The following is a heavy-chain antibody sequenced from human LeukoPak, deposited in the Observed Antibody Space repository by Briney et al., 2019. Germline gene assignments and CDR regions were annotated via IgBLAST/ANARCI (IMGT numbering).Heavy chain of an antibody. J-gene: IGHJ4*02. CDR1: GDSVSSNSGA. CDR3: ARETSLEQWLIHAGFRYFDY. Sequence: SQTLSLTCAISGDSVSSNSGAWNWIRQSPSRGLEWLGRTYYRSKWYNDYAVSVKSRITINPDTSKNQFSLQLNSVTPEDTAVYYCARETSLEQWLIHAGFRYFDYWGQGTLVTVSS. D-gene: IGHD6-19*01. V-gene: IGHV6-1*01. CDR2: TYYRSKWYN.